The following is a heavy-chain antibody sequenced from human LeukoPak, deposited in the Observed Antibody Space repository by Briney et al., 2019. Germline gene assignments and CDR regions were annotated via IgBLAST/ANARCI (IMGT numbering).Heavy chain of an antibody. CDR2: INTNTGNP. CDR3: ARDASVLRYFDWLSALDYYYYYMDA. V-gene: IGHV7-4-1*02. J-gene: IGHJ6*03. CDR1: GYTLTSYS. D-gene: IGHD3-9*01. Sequence: ASVKVSCKASGYTLTSYSINWVRQAPGQGLEWMGWINTNTGNPTYAQGFTERFVFSYDTSVSTAYLQISSVKAEDTAVYYCARDASVLRYFDWLSALDYYYYYMDAWGKGTTVTVSS.